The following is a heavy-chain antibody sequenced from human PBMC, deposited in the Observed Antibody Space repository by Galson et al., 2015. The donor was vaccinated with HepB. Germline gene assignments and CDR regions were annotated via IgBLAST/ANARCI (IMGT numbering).Heavy chain of an antibody. Sequence: QSGAEVKKPGESLKISCKTSGYSFTSYWIGWVRQMPGKGLEWMGIIYPGDSDTRYSPSLQGQVTISADKSISTAHLQWSSLKASDTAMYYCAGHRDTTYYGFWSGYYTGWFDPWGQGALVTVSS. J-gene: IGHJ5*02. V-gene: IGHV5-51*01. CDR3: AGHRDTTYYGFWSGYYTGWFDP. CDR2: IYPGDSDT. D-gene: IGHD3-3*01. CDR1: GYSFTSYW.